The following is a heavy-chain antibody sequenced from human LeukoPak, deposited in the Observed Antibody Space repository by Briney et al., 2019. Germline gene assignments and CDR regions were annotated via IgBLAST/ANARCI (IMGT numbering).Heavy chain of an antibody. CDR1: GFTVSSYS. CDR2: IGSSSNYI. J-gene: IGHJ1*01. V-gene: IGHV3-21*01. Sequence: PGGSLRLSCAASGFTVSSYSMNWVRQAPGKGLEWVSCIGSSSNYIYYGDSVKGRFTISRDNAKNSLYLQMNSLRAEDTAVYYCARDYYDSSGYYLKYFQHWGQGTLVTVSS. D-gene: IGHD3-22*01. CDR3: ARDYYDSSGYYLKYFQH.